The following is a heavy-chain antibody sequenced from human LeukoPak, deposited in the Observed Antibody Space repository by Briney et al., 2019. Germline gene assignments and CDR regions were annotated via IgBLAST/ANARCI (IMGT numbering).Heavy chain of an antibody. CDR2: ISGSGGST. J-gene: IGHJ6*03. CDR1: GFTFSSYA. CDR3: AKDGGLLWFGELPRTFYYMDV. Sequence: GGSLRLSCAASGFTFSSYAMSWVRQAPGKGLEWVSAISGSGGSTYYADSVKGRFTISRDNSKNTLYLQMNSLRAEDTAVYYCAKDGGLLWFGELPRTFYYMDVWGKGTTVTISS. V-gene: IGHV3-23*01. D-gene: IGHD3-10*01.